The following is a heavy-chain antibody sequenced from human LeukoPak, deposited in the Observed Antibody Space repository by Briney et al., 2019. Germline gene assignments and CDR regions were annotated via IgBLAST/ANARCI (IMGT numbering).Heavy chain of an antibody. V-gene: IGHV3-74*01. CDR1: GLTFSSYW. CDR3: ARVGYCSSCICYGMDV. Sequence: PGGSLRLSCAASGLTFSSYWMHWARQAPGKGLVWVSRINTDLSSTSYADSVKGRFTISRDNAKNTVYLQMNSLRVEDTAVYYCARVGYCSSCICYGMDVWGPGNTVSVSS. J-gene: IGHJ6*02. CDR2: INTDLSST. D-gene: IGHD2-2*01.